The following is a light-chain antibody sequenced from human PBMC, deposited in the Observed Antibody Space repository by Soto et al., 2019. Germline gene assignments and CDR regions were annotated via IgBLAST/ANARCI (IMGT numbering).Light chain of an antibody. CDR2: GVS. J-gene: IGKJ2*01. V-gene: IGKV3-15*01. Sequence: EIVMTQSPATLSVSPGERATLSCRASQSVSNNLAWYQQKPGQAPRLLIYGVSTRATGIPARFSGSGSGTEFTLTISSLQSEDFAVYYCQQYNNWPYTFGQGTKLEIK. CDR3: QQYNNWPYT. CDR1: QSVSNN.